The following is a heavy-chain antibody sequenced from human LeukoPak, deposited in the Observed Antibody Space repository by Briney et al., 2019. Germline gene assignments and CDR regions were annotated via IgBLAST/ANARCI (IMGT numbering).Heavy chain of an antibody. J-gene: IGHJ5*02. Sequence: PSVKVSCKASRYTFTGYYMHWVRQAPGQGLEWMGWIKPNNGGTNYAQKFQGRVTMTRDTSISTAYMELSRLRSDDTAVYYCARARGDIVVVPAAIWFDPWGQGTLVTVSS. D-gene: IGHD2-2*01. CDR3: ARARGDIVVVPAAIWFDP. CDR2: IKPNNGGT. V-gene: IGHV1-2*02. CDR1: RYTFTGYY.